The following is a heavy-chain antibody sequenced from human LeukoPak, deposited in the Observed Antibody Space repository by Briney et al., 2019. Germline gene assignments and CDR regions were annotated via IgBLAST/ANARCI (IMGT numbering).Heavy chain of an antibody. V-gene: IGHV4-39*01. CDR3: ARHQARYYDFWSGSPPRYFDY. D-gene: IGHD3-3*01. CDR1: GGSISSSSYY. CDR2: IYYSGST. J-gene: IGHJ4*02. Sequence: PSETLSLTCTVSGGSISSSSYYWGWIRQPPGKGLEWIGSIYYSGSTYYNPSLKSRVTISVDTSKNQFSLKLSSVTAADTAVYYCARHQARYYDFWSGSPPRYFDYWGQGTLVTVSS.